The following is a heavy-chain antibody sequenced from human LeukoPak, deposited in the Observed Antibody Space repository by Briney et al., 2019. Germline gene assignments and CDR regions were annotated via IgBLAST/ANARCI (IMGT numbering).Heavy chain of an antibody. D-gene: IGHD5/OR15-5a*01. J-gene: IGHJ4*02. Sequence: GGSLRLSCAASDFNFITYAMSWVRQAPGKGLEWVASVKEDGSEQYYVDSVRGRFIISRDNAKNSLYLQMSSLRAEDTAVYYCTRQPTTLDGSKFMSTDHWGQGTLVTVSS. CDR3: TRQPTTLDGSKFMSTDH. CDR2: VKEDGSEQ. CDR1: DFNFITYA. V-gene: IGHV3-7*01.